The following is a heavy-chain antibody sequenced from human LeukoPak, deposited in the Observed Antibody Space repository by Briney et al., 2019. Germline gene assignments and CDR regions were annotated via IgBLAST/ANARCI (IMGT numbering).Heavy chain of an antibody. CDR2: ISTSGVST. Sequence: PGGSLRLSCAASGFTFGSYAMHWVRQAPGKGLEWVSSISTSGVSTNYAVSVKGRFTISRDNSKTMVYLQMNSLRAEDTAVYYCAKNTSGTYLDYWGQGILVTVSS. D-gene: IGHD3-3*01. CDR3: AKNTSGTYLDY. CDR1: GFTFGSYA. J-gene: IGHJ4*02. V-gene: IGHV3-23*01.